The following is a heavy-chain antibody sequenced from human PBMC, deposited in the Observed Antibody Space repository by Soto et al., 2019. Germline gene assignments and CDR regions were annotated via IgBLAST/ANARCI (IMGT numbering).Heavy chain of an antibody. J-gene: IGHJ4*02. Sequence: SVKVSCKASGYAFTSYAMHWVRQAPGQRLEWMGWINAGNGNTKYSQKFQGRVTITRDTSASTAYMELSRLRSDDTAVYYCARGGDGYNSPIDYWGQGTLVTVSS. CDR3: ARGGDGYNSPIDY. CDR1: GYAFTSYA. D-gene: IGHD5-12*01. CDR2: INAGNGNT. V-gene: IGHV1-3*01.